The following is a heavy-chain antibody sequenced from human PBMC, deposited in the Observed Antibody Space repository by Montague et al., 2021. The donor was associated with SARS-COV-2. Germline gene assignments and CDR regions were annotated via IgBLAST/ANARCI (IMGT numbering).Heavy chain of an antibody. J-gene: IGHJ1*01. Sequence: SETLSLTCAVSGDSISTNNWWTCGRLPPGGGVVWVREINHTGGTKYKPSPKRRVSMSVDKSWNQFSLGLPSVMAAATAIYYCARKGGGRSGLAYWGQGTLVTVSS. V-gene: IGHV4-4*02. D-gene: IGHD1-26*01. CDR2: INHTGGT. CDR3: ARKGGGRSGLAY. CDR1: GDSISTNNW.